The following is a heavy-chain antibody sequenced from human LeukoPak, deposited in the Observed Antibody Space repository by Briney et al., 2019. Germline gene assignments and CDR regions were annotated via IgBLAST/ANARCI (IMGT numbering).Heavy chain of an antibody. CDR2: IKQDGSEK. D-gene: IGHD6-13*01. CDR3: ARGGRLAAAGFSAGQGWFDP. J-gene: IGHJ5*02. V-gene: IGHV3-7*01. CDR1: GFTFSSYW. Sequence: GGSLRLSCAASGFTFSSYWMSWVRQAPGKGLEWVANIKQDGSEKYYVDSVKGRFTISRDNAKNSLYLQMNSLRAEDTAVYYCARGGRLAAAGFSAGQGWFDPWGQGTLVTVSS.